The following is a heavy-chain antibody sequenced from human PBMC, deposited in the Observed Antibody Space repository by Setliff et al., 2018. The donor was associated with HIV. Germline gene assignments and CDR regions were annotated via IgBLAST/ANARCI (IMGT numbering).Heavy chain of an antibody. J-gene: IGHJ3*02. V-gene: IGHV4-61*02. CDR3: ARAYLMITFGGATADVFDI. CDR1: GGSISSGSYY. Sequence: SETLSLTCTVSGGSISSGSYYWSWIRQPAGKGLEWIGRIYTSGSTNYNPSLKSRVTISVDTSKNQFVLKLSSLTASDTAIYYGARAYLMITFGGATADVFDIWGKGTMVTVSS. CDR2: IYTSGST. D-gene: IGHD3-16*01.